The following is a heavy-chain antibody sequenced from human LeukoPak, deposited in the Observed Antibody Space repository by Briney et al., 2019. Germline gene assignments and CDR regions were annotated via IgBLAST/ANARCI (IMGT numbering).Heavy chain of an antibody. CDR3: ARDATTEPGTVYMDV. D-gene: IGHD6-13*01. CDR1: GFTFSDYE. J-gene: IGHJ6*03. Sequence: GGSLRLSCAASGFTFSDYEMNWVRQAPGKGLEWILHISTSGSIIHYADSVKGRFTISRDNAKNSLYLQMNSLRAEDTALYFCARDATTEPGTVYMDVWGKGNTVTMSS. CDR2: ISTSGSII. V-gene: IGHV3-48*03.